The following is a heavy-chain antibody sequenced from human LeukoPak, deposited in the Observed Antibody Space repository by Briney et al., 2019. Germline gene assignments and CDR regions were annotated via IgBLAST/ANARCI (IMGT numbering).Heavy chain of an antibody. J-gene: IGHJ4*02. Sequence: PGGSLRLSCAASGFTFSDYYMSWIRQAPGKGLEWVSYISSSGSTIYYADSVKGRFTISRDNAKNSLYLQMNSLRAEDTAVYYCARDRDETYYYDSSGYYRSFDYWGQGTLVTVSS. CDR1: GFTFSDYY. CDR3: ARDRDETYYYDSSGYYRSFDY. D-gene: IGHD3-22*01. V-gene: IGHV3-11*01. CDR2: ISSSGSTI.